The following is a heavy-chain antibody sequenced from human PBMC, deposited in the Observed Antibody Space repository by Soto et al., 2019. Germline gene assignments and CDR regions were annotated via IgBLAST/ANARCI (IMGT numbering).Heavy chain of an antibody. CDR1: GGTFSSYA. J-gene: IGHJ6*02. CDR3: ARESPGKNYEELPPYPEAYYYYGMDV. V-gene: IGHV1-69*13. D-gene: IGHD3-22*01. CDR2: IIPIFGTA. Sequence: GASVKVSCKASGGTFSSYAISWVRQAPGQGLEWMGGIIPIFGTANYAQKFQGRVTITADGSTSTAYMELSSLRSEDTAVYYCARESPGKNYEELPPYPEAYYYYGMDVWGQGTTVTVSS.